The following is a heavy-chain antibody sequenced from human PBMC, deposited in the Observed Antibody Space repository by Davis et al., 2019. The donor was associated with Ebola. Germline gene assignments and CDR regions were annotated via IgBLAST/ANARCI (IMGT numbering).Heavy chain of an antibody. CDR1: GFTFSSYG. CDR3: ARDRILEWLGYGMDV. V-gene: IGHV3-30*19. Sequence: GESLKISCAASGFTFSSYGMHWVRQAPGKGLEWVAVIWYDGSNKYYADSVKGRFTISRDNSKNTLYLQMNSLRAEDTAVYYCARDRILEWLGYGMDVWGQGTTVTVSS. CDR2: IWYDGSNK. D-gene: IGHD3-3*01. J-gene: IGHJ6*02.